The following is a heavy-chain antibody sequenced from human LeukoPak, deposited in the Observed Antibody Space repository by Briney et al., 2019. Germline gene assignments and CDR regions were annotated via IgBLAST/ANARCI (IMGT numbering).Heavy chain of an antibody. CDR2: VNWNSGTI. J-gene: IGHJ6*02. V-gene: IGHV3-9*01. CDR1: GFNFDDYA. CDR3: AKDIKLVGYYLSGMDV. Sequence: GGSLTLSCEASGFNFDDYAMHWVRQSPGKGPEWVAGVNWNSGTIAHADSVRGRFTISRDNTKSSLYLQMNSLKPEDTALYYCAKDIKLVGYYLSGMDVWGQGTTVTVAS. D-gene: IGHD5-12*01.